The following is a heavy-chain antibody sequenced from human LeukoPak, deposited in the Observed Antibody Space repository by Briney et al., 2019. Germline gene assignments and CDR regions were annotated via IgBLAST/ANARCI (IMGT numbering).Heavy chain of an antibody. CDR1: GGSISSYY. Sequence: TASETLSLTCTASGGSISSYYWSWIRQPPGKGLEWIGYIYYSGSTNYNPSLKSRVTISVDTSKNQFSLKLSSVTAADTAVYYCTRGAGWLIDYWGQGILVTVSS. V-gene: IGHV4-59*01. J-gene: IGHJ4*02. CDR2: IYYSGST. CDR3: TRGAGWLIDY. D-gene: IGHD3-16*01.